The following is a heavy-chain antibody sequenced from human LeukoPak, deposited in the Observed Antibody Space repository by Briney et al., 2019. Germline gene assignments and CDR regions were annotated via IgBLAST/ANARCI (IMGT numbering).Heavy chain of an antibody. V-gene: IGHV4-59*01. D-gene: IGHD3-22*01. J-gene: IGHJ6*02. CDR3: ARDRRYYDTSGTVYYDAMDV. CDR2: IYYSGST. Sequence: SETLSLTCTVSGGSLSRYYWSWMRQTPGKGLEWVGYIYYSGSTYYSPSLNSRVTISVDTSKNHFSLKLSSVTAADTAVYYCARDRRYYDTSGTVYYDAMDVWGQGTTVTVSS. CDR1: GGSLSRYY.